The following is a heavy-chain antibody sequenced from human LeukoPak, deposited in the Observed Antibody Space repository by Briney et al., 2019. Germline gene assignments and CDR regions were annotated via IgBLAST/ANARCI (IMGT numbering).Heavy chain of an antibody. D-gene: IGHD4-23*01. J-gene: IGHJ3*02. CDR1: GGSITSYY. V-gene: IGHV4-4*07. CDR2: MYTSGST. CDR3: ASEGVVTTNDAFDI. Sequence: SETLSLTCTVSGGSITSYYWSWIRQPAGKGLEWIGRMYTSGSTNYNPSLKSRVTMSVDTSKNQFSLKVSSVTAADTAVYYCASEGVVTTNDAFDIWGQGTMVTVSS.